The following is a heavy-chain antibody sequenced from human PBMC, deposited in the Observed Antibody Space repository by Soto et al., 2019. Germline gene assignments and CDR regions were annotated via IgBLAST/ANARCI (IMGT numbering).Heavy chain of an antibody. Sequence: PSETLSLTCAVYGGSFSGYYWTWIRQPPGKGLEWIGEINHSGSAYYNPSLKSRVTISVDTSKNQFTLKLSSVTAADTAMYYCARGLGPTHDYWGQGTLVTVSS. CDR3: ARGLGPTHDY. D-gene: IGHD1-26*01. J-gene: IGHJ4*02. V-gene: IGHV4-34*01. CDR1: GGSFSGYY. CDR2: INHSGSA.